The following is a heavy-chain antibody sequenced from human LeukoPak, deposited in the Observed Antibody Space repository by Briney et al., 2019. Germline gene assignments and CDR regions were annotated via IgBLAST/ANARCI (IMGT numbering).Heavy chain of an antibody. Sequence: GGSLRLSCAASGFSFSNYAMTWVRQAPGKGLEWVSTISGSTYYADSVKGRFTISRDNSKNTLYLQMNSLRAEDTAVYYCSKEIYSSSRAFDYWGQGTLVTVSS. D-gene: IGHD6-6*01. J-gene: IGHJ4*02. CDR2: ISGST. V-gene: IGHV3-23*01. CDR1: GFSFSNYA. CDR3: SKEIYSSSRAFDY.